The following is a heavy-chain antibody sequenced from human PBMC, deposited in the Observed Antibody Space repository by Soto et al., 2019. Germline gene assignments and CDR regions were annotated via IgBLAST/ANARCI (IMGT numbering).Heavy chain of an antibody. D-gene: IGHD5-12*01. CDR1: GYTFIGYY. V-gene: IGHV1-2*02. J-gene: IGHJ4*02. CDR3: ARDLVSTLGVFAF. Sequence: ASVKVSCKASGYTFIGYYLHWVRQAPGQGLEWMGWINPNSGATNYPQKFQGRVTMTRDTSITTAYMEMSRLRSDDTAFYFCARDLVSTLGVFAFGGQGPPVTVSS. CDR2: INPNSGAT.